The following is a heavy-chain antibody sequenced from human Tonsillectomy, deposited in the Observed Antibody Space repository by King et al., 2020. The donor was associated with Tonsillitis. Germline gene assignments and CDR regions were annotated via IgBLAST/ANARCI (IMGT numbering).Heavy chain of an antibody. D-gene: IGHD3-22*01. Sequence: QLQESGPGLVKPSETLSLTCTVSGGSFSSYYWSWIRQSPGKGLEWIGFIYYSGSTTYNPSLKSRVTISVDTSKNQFSLKLSSLTAADTAVYYCARHMSYYDCSGSYWPGFDHWGQGTLVTVSS. CDR1: GGSFSSYY. J-gene: IGHJ4*02. CDR2: IYYSGST. V-gene: IGHV4-59*08. CDR3: ARHMSYYDCSGSYWPGFDH.